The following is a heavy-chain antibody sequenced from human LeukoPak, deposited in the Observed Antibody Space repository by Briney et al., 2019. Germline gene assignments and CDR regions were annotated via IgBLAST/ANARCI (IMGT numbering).Heavy chain of an antibody. CDR1: GGSISSHY. CDR3: ARARGDYYPAVFDY. V-gene: IGHV4-59*11. CDR2: IYYSGST. Sequence: SETLSLACTVSGGSISSHYWSWIRQPPGKGLEWIGYIYYSGSTNYNPSLKSRVTISVDTSKNQFSLKLSSVTAADTAVYYCARARGDYYPAVFDYWGQGTLVTVSS. J-gene: IGHJ4*02. D-gene: IGHD4-17*01.